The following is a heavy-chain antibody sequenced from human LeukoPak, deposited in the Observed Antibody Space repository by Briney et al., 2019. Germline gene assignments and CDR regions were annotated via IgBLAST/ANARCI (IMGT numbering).Heavy chain of an antibody. V-gene: IGHV3-72*01. CDR3: AKYRGFGDSYDS. D-gene: IGHD3-10*01. CDR2: TRNKANSYTT. CDR1: GFTFSDHY. Sequence: GGSLRLSCAASGFTFSDHYMDWVRQAPGKGLEWVGRTRNKANSYTTEYAASVKGRFTISRDDSKNSLYLQMNSLKTEDTAVYYCAKYRGFGDSYDSWGQGTLVTVSS. J-gene: IGHJ4*02.